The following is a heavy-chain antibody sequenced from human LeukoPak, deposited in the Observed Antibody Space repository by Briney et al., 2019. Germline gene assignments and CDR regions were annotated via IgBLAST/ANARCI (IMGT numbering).Heavy chain of an antibody. J-gene: IGHJ6*02. CDR2: ISWNSGSI. CDR1: GFTFDDYA. D-gene: IGHD1-1*01. CDR3: AKDRYWNSGMDV. Sequence: PGGSLRLSCAASGFTFDDYAMHWVRQAPGKGLEWVSGISWNSGSIGYADSVKGRFTISRDNAKNSLYLQMNSLRAEDTALYYCAKDRYWNSGMDVWGQGTTVTVSS. V-gene: IGHV3-9*01.